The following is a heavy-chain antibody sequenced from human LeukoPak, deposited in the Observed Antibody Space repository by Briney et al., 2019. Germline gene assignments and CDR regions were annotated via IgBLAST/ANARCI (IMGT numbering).Heavy chain of an antibody. J-gene: IGHJ4*02. V-gene: IGHV3-74*01. CDR3: AIAVGWERAY. D-gene: IGHD1-26*01. Sequence: PGGSLRLSCAASGFAFSRYWMHWVRQASGKGLVWVSDINSDGSITRYADSVKGRFTISRDNAKNTLYLQMNSLRAEDTAVYYCAIAVGWERAYWGQGTLVTVSS. CDR2: INSDGSIT. CDR1: GFAFSRYW.